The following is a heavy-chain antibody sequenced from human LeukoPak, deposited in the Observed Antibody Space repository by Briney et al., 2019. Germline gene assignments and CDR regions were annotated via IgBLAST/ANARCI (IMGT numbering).Heavy chain of an antibody. CDR3: ASNRLDYGDYGFFDY. Sequence: PGRSLRLSCAASGFTFSSYAMHWVRQAPGKGLEWVAVIWYDGSNKYYADSVKGRFTISRDNSKNTLYLQMNSLRAEDTAVYYCASNRLDYGDYGFFDYWGQGTLVTVSS. CDR1: GFTFSSYA. J-gene: IGHJ4*02. CDR2: IWYDGSNK. D-gene: IGHD4-17*01. V-gene: IGHV3-33*08.